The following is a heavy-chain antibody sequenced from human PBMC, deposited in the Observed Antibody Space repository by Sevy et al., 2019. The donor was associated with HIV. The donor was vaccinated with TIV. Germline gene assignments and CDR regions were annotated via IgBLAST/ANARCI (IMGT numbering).Heavy chain of an antibody. CDR1: GFTFSSYA. Sequence: GGSLRLSCAASGFTFSSYAMSWVRQAPGKGLEWVLAISGSGGSTYYADSVKGRFTISRDNSKNTLYLQMNSLRAEDTAVYYCAKAHDYVWGSYRPFDYWGQGTLVTVSS. CDR2: ISGSGGST. CDR3: AKAHDYVWGSYRPFDY. D-gene: IGHD3-16*02. V-gene: IGHV3-23*01. J-gene: IGHJ4*02.